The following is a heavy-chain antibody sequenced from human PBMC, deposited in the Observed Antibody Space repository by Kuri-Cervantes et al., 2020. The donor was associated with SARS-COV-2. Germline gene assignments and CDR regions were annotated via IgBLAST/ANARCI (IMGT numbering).Heavy chain of an antibody. D-gene: IGHD2-2*01. CDR1: GGSISSSNW. J-gene: IGHJ6*02. CDR3: VREYCSSTSCYYYYGMDV. V-gene: IGHV4-4*02. CDR2: IYHSGST. Sequence: SETLSLTCAVSGGSISSSNWWSWVRQPPGKGLEWIGNIYHSGSTYYNVSLKSRVTISVDTSKNQFSLKLSSVTAADTAVYYCVREYCSSTSCYYYYGMDVWGQGTTVTVSS.